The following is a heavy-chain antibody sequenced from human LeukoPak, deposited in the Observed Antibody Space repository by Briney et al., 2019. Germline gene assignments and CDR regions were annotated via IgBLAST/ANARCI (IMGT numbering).Heavy chain of an antibody. J-gene: IGHJ4*02. CDR3: AKDGDTAMYW. D-gene: IGHD5-18*01. V-gene: IGHV3-15*01. CDR1: GFTFSKTW. CDR2: IKSNSDGGTT. Sequence: GGSLRLSCEVSGFTFSKTWMNWVRQAPGKGLEWVGRIKSNSDGGTTDYAAPVKGRFTISRDDSKNTLYLQMNSLRAEDTAVYYCAKDGDTAMYWWGQGTLVTVSS.